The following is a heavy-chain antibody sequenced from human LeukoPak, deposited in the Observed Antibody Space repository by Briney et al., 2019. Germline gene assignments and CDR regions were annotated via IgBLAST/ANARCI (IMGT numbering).Heavy chain of an antibody. D-gene: IGHD3-10*01. V-gene: IGHV1-2*02. CDR3: AREYYTSSFDY. CDR1: GYTFTGYY. CDR2: INPNSGGA. Sequence: GASVKVSCKASGYTFTGYYMHWVRQAPGQGLEWMASINPNSGGASYAQKFQGRVTLTRDTSISTAYMDLSRLRSDDTAVYYCAREYYTSSFDYWGQGTLVTVSS. J-gene: IGHJ4*02.